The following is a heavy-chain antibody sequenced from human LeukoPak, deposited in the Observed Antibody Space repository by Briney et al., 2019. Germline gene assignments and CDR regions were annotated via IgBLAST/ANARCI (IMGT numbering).Heavy chain of an antibody. J-gene: IGHJ4*02. CDR2: IYHSGST. Sequence: PSETLSLTCAVYGGSFSGYYWSWIRQPPGKGLEWIGYIYHSGSTYYNPSLKSRVTISVDRSKNQFSLKLSSVTAADTAVYYCARDRDGDYYFDYWGQGTLVTVSS. CDR3: ARDRDGDYYFDY. CDR1: GGSFSGYY. V-gene: IGHV4-30-2*01. D-gene: IGHD4-17*01.